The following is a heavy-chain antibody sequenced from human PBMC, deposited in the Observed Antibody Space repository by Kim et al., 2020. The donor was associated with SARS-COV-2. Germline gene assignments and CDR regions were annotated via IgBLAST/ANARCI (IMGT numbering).Heavy chain of an antibody. CDR2: T. CDR3: AREYGSGSYDY. V-gene: IGHV3-13*01. D-gene: IGHD3-10*01. Sequence: TYYPGSVKGRFTISRENAKNSLYLQMNSLRAGDTAVYYCAREYGSGSYDYWGQGTLVTVSS. J-gene: IGHJ4*02.